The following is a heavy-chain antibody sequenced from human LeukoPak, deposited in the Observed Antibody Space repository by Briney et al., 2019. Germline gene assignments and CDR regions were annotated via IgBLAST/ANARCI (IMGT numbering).Heavy chain of an antibody. V-gene: IGHV4-61*02. D-gene: IGHD3-10*01. CDR1: GGSISSGSYY. J-gene: IGHJ4*02. CDR2: IYTSGST. CDR3: ARSEKDVLLWFGESRGFDY. Sequence: SETLSLTCTVSGGSISSGSYYWSWIRQPAGKGLEWIGRIYTSGSTNYNPSLKSRVTISVDTSKNQFSLKLSSVTAADTAVYYCARSEKDVLLWFGESRGFDYWGQGTLVTVSS.